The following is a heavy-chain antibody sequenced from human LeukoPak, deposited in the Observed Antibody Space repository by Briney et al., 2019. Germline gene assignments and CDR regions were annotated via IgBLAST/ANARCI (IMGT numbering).Heavy chain of an antibody. D-gene: IGHD3-10*01. V-gene: IGHV4-59*08. CDR3: AVNSYGSGSYYTY. Sequence: SETLSLTCTVSGGSISSYYWSWIRQPPGKGLEWIGYIYYSGSTNYNPSLKSRVTISVDTSKNQFSLKLSSVTAADTAVYYCAVNSYGSGSYYTYWGQGTLVTVSS. J-gene: IGHJ4*02. CDR1: GGSISSYY. CDR2: IYYSGST.